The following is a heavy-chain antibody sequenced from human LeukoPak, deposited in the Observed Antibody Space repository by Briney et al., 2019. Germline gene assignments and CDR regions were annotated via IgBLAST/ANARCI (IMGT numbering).Heavy chain of an antibody. V-gene: IGHV1-2*02. CDR1: GYTFTTYD. D-gene: IGHD3-22*01. CDR3: ARVSIVVVRVAFDI. CDR2: INPNSGGT. Sequence: GASVKVSCKASGYTFTTYDINWVRQAPGQGLEWMGWINPNSGGTNYAQKFQGRVTMTRDTSISTAYMELSRLRSDDTAVYYCARVSIVVVRVAFDIWGQGTMVTVSS. J-gene: IGHJ3*02.